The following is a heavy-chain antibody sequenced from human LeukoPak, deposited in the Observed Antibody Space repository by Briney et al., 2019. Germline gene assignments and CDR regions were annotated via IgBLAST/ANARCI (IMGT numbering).Heavy chain of an antibody. J-gene: IGHJ4*02. D-gene: IGHD6-19*01. CDR2: IYHSGST. CDR3: ARSQRRSSGWYGY. V-gene: IGHV4-38-2*01. Sequence: SETLSLTCAVSGYSISSGYYWGWIRPPPGKGLEWIGSIYHSGSTYYNPSLKSRVTISVDTSKNQFSLKLSSVTAADTAVYYCARSQRRSSGWYGYWGQGTLVTVSS. CDR1: GYSISSGYY.